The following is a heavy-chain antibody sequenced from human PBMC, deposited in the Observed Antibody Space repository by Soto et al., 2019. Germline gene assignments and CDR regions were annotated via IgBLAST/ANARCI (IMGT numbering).Heavy chain of an antibody. V-gene: IGHV4-4*02. CDR2: IYHSGST. D-gene: IGHD5-12*01. J-gene: IGHJ4*02. Sequence: QVQLQESGPGLVKPSGTLSLTCAVSSGSISSSNWWSWVRQPPGKGLEWIGEIYHSGSTNDNPSLKSRVTISVDKSKNQFSLKLSSVTAADTAVYYCARVQKRGYSGYDYFDYWGQGTLVTVSS. CDR3: ARVQKRGYSGYDYFDY. CDR1: SGSISSSNW.